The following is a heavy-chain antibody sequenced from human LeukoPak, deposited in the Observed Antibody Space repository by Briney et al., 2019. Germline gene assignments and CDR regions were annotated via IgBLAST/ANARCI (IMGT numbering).Heavy chain of an antibody. D-gene: IGHD3-3*01. Sequence: PGGSLRLSCAASGFTFSSYAMSWVRQAPGKGLEWVSAISGSGGSTYYADSVKGRFTISRDNSKNTLYLQMNSLRAEDMAVYYCATVAYYDFWSGYYGGLDPWGQGTLVTVSS. J-gene: IGHJ5*02. CDR3: ATVAYYDFWSGYYGGLDP. CDR1: GFTFSSYA. CDR2: ISGSGGST. V-gene: IGHV3-23*01.